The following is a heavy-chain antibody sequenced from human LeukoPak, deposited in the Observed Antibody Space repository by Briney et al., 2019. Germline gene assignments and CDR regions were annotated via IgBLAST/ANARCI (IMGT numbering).Heavy chain of an antibody. CDR2: ISYDGSNK. CDR1: GFTFSSYA. V-gene: IGHV3-30-3*01. J-gene: IGHJ4*02. D-gene: IGHD3-22*01. CDR3: AREGVVVMYDY. Sequence: PGGSLRLSCAASGFTFSSYAMHWVRQAPGKGLEWVAVISYDGSNKYYADSVKGRFTISRDNSKNTLYLQMNSLRAEDTAVYYCAREGVVVMYDYWGQGTLVTVS.